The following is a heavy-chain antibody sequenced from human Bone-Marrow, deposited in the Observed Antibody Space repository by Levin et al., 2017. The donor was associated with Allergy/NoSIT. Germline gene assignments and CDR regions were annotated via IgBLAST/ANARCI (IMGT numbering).Heavy chain of an antibody. V-gene: IGHV1-18*01. Sequence: GESLKISCKASGYTFINYGISWVRQAPGQGLEWVGWISAATGETNYAKKFRGRVTMTRDTSTNIADMELRSLRSDDTAVYYCVRDADSPEFDYWGQGALITVSS. CDR3: VRDADSPEFDY. D-gene: IGHD1-14*01. CDR2: ISAATGET. CDR1: GYTFINYG. J-gene: IGHJ4*02.